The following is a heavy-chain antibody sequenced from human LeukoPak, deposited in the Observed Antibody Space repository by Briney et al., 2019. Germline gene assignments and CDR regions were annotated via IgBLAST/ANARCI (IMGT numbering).Heavy chain of an antibody. CDR1: GGTFSSYA. CDR2: IIPIFGTA. D-gene: IGHD3-10*01. CDR3: ARDLIDGSGNKGDY. Sequence: ASVKVSCKASGGTFSSYAISWVRQAPGQGLEWMGGIIPIFGTANYARKFQGRVTITADESTSTAYMELSSLRSEDTAVYYCARDLIDGSGNKGDYWGQGTLVTVSS. V-gene: IGHV1-69*01. J-gene: IGHJ4*02.